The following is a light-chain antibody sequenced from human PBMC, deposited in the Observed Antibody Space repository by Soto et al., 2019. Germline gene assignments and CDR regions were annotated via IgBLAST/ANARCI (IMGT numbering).Light chain of an antibody. J-gene: IGKJ1*01. V-gene: IGKV3-20*01. CDR1: QSVSSSY. CDR2: GAS. Sequence: EIVLTQSPGTLSLSPGERATLSCRASQSVSSSYLAWYQQKPGQAPRLLIYGASSRATGIPDRFSGSGSGTDVSLTICRLEPEDFAVYYCQQSGSSPWTFGQGTKVEIK. CDR3: QQSGSSPWT.